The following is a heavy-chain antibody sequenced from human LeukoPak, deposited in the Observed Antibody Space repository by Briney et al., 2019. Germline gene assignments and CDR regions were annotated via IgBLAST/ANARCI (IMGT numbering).Heavy chain of an antibody. CDR3: AREDWNYDGYFDY. D-gene: IGHD1-7*01. CDR1: GFTFSSYA. V-gene: IGHV3-30-3*01. CDR2: ISYDGSNK. J-gene: IGHJ4*02. Sequence: GGSLRLSCAASGFTFSSYAMHWVRQAPGKGLEWVAVISYDGSNKYYPDSVKGRFTISRDNSKNTLYLQMNSPRAEDTAVYYCAREDWNYDGYFDYWGQGTLVTVSS.